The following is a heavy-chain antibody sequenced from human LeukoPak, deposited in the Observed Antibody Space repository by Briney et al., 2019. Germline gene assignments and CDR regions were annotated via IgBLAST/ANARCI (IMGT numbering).Heavy chain of an antibody. CDR3: AREEGGILWW. D-gene: IGHD2-21*01. CDR2: IIPIFGTA. J-gene: IGHJ4*02. CDR1: GGTFSSYA. Sequence: ASVKVSCEASGGTFSSYAISWVRQAPGQGLEWMGGIIPIFGTANYAQKFQGRVTITADESTSTAYMELSSLRSEDTAVYYCAREEGGILWWWGQGTLVTVSS. V-gene: IGHV1-69*13.